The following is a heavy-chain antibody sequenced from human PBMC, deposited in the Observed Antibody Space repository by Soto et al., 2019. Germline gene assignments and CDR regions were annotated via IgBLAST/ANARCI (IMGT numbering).Heavy chain of an antibody. D-gene: IGHD2-15*01. V-gene: IGHV4-59*01. CDR2: IYYSGSS. CDR3: AREQVVAKGSYYFGLDV. Sequence: SETLSLTCTVSGGSINSYYWSWLRQPPGKGLEWIGYIYYSGSSFYNPALKSRVAMSVDPSKDQFSLKLYSVTAADTAVYYCAREQVVAKGSYYFGLDVWGQGTTVTVSS. CDR1: GGSINSYY. J-gene: IGHJ6*02.